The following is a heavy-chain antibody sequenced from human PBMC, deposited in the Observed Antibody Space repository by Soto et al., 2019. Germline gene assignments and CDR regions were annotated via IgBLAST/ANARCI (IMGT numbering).Heavy chain of an antibody. Sequence: QVQLVQSSGEVKKPGASVKVSCKASGYTFIRYGITWVRQAPGQGLEWLGWVSPYHDKTIYAKKVQGRVTMTTDTSTRIVYMGLRGLKSDDTAVYYCARGGYYDTSWGKLSHYGLDVWGQGTSVTVSS. CDR1: GYTFIRYG. J-gene: IGHJ6*02. CDR3: ARGGYYDTSWGKLSHYGLDV. D-gene: IGHD3-16*01. CDR2: VSPYHDKT. V-gene: IGHV1-18*01.